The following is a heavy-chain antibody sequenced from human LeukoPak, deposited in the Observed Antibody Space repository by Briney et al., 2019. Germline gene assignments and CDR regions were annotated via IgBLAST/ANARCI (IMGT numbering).Heavy chain of an antibody. Sequence: GGSLRLSCAASGFTFSSYAMSWVRQAPGKGLEWVSAISGSGGSTYYADSVKGRFTISRDNSKNTLYLQMNSLRAEDTAVYYCAKGRYGSGRYYFDYWAREPWSPSPQ. CDR2: ISGSGGST. CDR3: AKGRYGSGRYYFDY. V-gene: IGHV3-23*01. CDR1: GFTFSSYA. J-gene: IGHJ4*02. D-gene: IGHD3-10*01.